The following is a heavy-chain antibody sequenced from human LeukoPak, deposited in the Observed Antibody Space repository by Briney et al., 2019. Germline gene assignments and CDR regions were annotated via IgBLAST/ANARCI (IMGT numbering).Heavy chain of an antibody. D-gene: IGHD5-12*01. Sequence: QAGGSLRLSCAASGFTFSSYAMSWVRQAPGKGPEWVSAISGSGGSTYYADSVKGRFTISRDNSKNTLYLQMNSLRAEDTAVYYCAKVRTYSGYDPDAFDIWGQGTMVTVSS. V-gene: IGHV3-23*01. J-gene: IGHJ3*02. CDR3: AKVRTYSGYDPDAFDI. CDR1: GFTFSSYA. CDR2: ISGSGGST.